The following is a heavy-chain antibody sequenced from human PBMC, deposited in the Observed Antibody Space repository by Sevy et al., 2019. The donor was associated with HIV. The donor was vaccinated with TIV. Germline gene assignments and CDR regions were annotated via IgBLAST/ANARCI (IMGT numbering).Heavy chain of an antibody. V-gene: IGHV4-59*11. CDR1: GDSISNHV. D-gene: IGHD3-22*01. J-gene: IGHJ5*02. Sequence: SETLSLTCTVSGDSISNHVWSWIRQPPGKGLEWIGNICYSGTINYNSSLKSRATISADTSKNQLSLKLKSVTAADAAVYYCARDRYDNRPRGFDPWGQGTLVTVSS. CDR3: ARDRYDNRPRGFDP. CDR2: ICYSGTI.